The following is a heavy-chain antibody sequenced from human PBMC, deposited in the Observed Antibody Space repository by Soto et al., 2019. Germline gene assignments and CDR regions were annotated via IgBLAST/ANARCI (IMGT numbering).Heavy chain of an antibody. Sequence: GGSLRLSCSASGFTFSIYAMHWVRQAPGKGLEYVSSISTNGGSTDYADTVKSRFTNSRDNSKKKANLQISSLRFEDTVVYYCVKGEYYYDSSGYYPFDYWGQGT. CDR1: GFTFSIYA. CDR3: VKGEYYYDSSGYYPFDY. J-gene: IGHJ4*02. D-gene: IGHD3-22*01. CDR2: ISTNGGST. V-gene: IGHV3-64D*06.